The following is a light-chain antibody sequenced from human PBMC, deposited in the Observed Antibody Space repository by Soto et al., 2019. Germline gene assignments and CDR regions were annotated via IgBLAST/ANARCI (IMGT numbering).Light chain of an antibody. CDR3: CSWTSSSTYV. CDR2: EVS. Sequence: QSALTQPPSVSGSPGQSVSISCTGTSSDVGSYDRVSWYQQPPGTAPKLIISEVSNRPSGVPDRFSGSKSGNTASLTISGLQAEDEADYSCCSWTSSSTYVFGTGTKVTVL. V-gene: IGLV2-18*02. CDR1: SSDVGSYDR. J-gene: IGLJ1*01.